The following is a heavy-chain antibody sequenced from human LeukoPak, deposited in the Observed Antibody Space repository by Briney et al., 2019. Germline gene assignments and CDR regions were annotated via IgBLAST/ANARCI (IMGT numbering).Heavy chain of an antibody. V-gene: IGHV4-34*01. CDR2: INHSGST. CDR3: ARGPDRVVVPAAIESGADWFDP. CDR1: GGSFSGYY. D-gene: IGHD2-2*01. J-gene: IGHJ5*02. Sequence: PSETLSLTCAVYGGSFSGYYWSWIRQPPGKGLEWIGEINHSGSTNYNPSLKSRVTISVDTSKNQFSLKLSSVTAADTAVYYCARGPDRVVVPAAIESGADWFDPWGQGTLVTVSS.